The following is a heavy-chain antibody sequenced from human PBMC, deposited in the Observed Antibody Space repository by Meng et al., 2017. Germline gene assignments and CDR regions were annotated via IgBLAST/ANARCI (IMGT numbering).Heavy chain of an antibody. V-gene: IGHV4-39*07. CDR2: IYHSGST. Sequence: GSLRLSCTVSGGSISSSSYYWGWIRQPPGKGLEWIGSIYHSGSTYYNPSLKSRVTISVDTSKNQFSLKLSSVTAADTAVYYCARRYSSSWYANTYGYYFDYWGQGTLVTSPQ. CDR3: ARRYSSSWYANTYGYYFDY. J-gene: IGHJ4*02. CDR1: GGSISSSSYY. D-gene: IGHD6-13*01.